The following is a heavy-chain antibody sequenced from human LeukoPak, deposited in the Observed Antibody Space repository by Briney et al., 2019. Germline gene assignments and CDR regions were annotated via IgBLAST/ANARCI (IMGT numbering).Heavy chain of an antibody. Sequence: GGSLRLSCAASGFTFSSYEMNWVRQAPGKGLEWVSLISGDGGSTYYADSVKGRFTISRDNSKNSLFLQMNSLRTEATALYYCAKDILSEQWHDAFDIWGQGTMVTVSS. J-gene: IGHJ3*02. CDR1: GFTFSSYE. D-gene: IGHD6-19*01. V-gene: IGHV3-43*02. CDR2: ISGDGGST. CDR3: AKDILSEQWHDAFDI.